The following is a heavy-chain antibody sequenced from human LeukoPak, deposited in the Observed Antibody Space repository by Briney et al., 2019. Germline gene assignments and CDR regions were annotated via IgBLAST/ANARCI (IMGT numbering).Heavy chain of an antibody. CDR3: SRLVDVLTGVDY. D-gene: IGHD3-9*01. CDR2: MNPHTGHT. J-gene: IGHJ4*02. V-gene: IGHV1-8*01. Sequence: ASVKVSCKASGYTFTSSDINWVRQATGQGLEWLGWMNPHTGHTVYAQNFQGRVTMTRNTSISTAYMELSSLRSEDTAVYYCSRLVDVLTGVDYWGPGTLVTVSS. CDR1: GYTFTSSD.